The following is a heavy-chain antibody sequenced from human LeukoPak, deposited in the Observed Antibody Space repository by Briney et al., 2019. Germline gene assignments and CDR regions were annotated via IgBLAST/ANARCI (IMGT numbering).Heavy chain of an antibody. J-gene: IGHJ4*02. CDR2: INPNSGGT. D-gene: IGHD5-12*01. Sequence: ASVKVSCKASGYTFTGYYMHWVRQAPGQGLEWMGWINPNSGGTNYAQKFQGRVTMTRDTSISTAYMELSRLRSDDTAVYYCARSKYSGLYYFDYWGQGTLVTVSS. CDR3: ARSKYSGLYYFDY. V-gene: IGHV1-2*02. CDR1: GYTFTGYY.